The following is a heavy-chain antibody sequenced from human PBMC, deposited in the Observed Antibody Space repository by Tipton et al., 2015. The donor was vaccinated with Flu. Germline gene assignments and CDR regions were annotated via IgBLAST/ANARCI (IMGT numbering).Heavy chain of an antibody. CDR1: GGSISSGSYY. V-gene: IGHV4-61*02. CDR3: ARRDYSNYVSDPKNWFDP. Sequence: TLSLTCTVSGGSISSGSYYWSWIRQPAGKGLEWIGRIYTSGSTDYSPSLKSRVTISVDTSKNQFSLKVTSVTAADTAVYYCARRDYSNYVSDPKNWFDPWGQGTLVTVSS. D-gene: IGHD4-11*01. J-gene: IGHJ5*02. CDR2: IYTSGST.